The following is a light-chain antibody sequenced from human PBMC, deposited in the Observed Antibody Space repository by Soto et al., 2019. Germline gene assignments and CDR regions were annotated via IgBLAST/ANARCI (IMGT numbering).Light chain of an antibody. V-gene: IGKV1-5*01. Sequence: IQMTQSPSTLSASVGDRVTITCRASHNIERWMAWYQQKPGKAPSLLIFDASTLHSGVPPRFSGSGSGTDFTLTISSLQPDDFATYYCQQYNSYSYTFGQGTKVDIK. CDR1: HNIERW. J-gene: IGKJ2*01. CDR3: QQYNSYSYT. CDR2: DAS.